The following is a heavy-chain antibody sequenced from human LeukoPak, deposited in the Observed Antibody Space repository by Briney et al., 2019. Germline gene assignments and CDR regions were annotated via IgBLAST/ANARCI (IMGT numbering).Heavy chain of an antibody. CDR1: GFTFNTYG. CDR2: ISYDGSNK. D-gene: IGHD3-22*01. CDR3: ARPDYYDSSEGTGY. J-gene: IGHJ4*02. Sequence: GGSLRLSCVASGFTFNTYGMHWVRQAPGKGLEWVAVISYDGSNKYYADSVKGRFTVSGDNAKNSLYLQMNSLRAEDTAVYYCARPDYYDSSEGTGYWGQGTLVTVSS. V-gene: IGHV3-30*03.